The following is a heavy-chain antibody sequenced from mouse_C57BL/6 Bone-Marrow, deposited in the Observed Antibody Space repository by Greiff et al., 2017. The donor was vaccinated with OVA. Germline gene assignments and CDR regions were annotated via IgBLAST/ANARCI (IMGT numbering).Heavy chain of an antibody. CDR3: AREEGPRIYWYFDV. CDR2: INPNYGTT. CDR1: GYSFTDYN. V-gene: IGHV1-39*01. D-gene: IGHD3-3*01. Sequence: VQLQQSGPELVKPGASVKISCKASGYSFTDYNMNWVKQSNGKSLEWIGVINPNYGTTSYNQKFKGKATLTVDQSSSTAYMQLNSLTSEDSAVYDGAREEGPRIYWYFDVWGTGTTVTVSS. J-gene: IGHJ1*03.